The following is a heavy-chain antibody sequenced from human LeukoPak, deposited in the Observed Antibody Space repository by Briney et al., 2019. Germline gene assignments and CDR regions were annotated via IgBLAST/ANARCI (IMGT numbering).Heavy chain of an antibody. CDR2: IYPNSCDT. V-gene: IGHV1-2*02. Sequence: ASETVSYKASGYTFTSYGISWVRQAPGQGREWMGWIYPNSCDTYYAQKYQGRVTMTRDTSINTAYMELSRLRSDDTAVYYCARDAQKTPYYFGSGTYYESRWFDPWGQGALVTVSS. CDR1: GYTFTSYG. D-gene: IGHD3-10*01. CDR3: ARDAQKTPYYFGSGTYYESRWFDP. J-gene: IGHJ5*02.